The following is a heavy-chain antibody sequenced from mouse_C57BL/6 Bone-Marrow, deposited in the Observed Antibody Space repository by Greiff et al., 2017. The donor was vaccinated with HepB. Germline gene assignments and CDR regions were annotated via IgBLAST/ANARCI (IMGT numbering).Heavy chain of an antibody. CDR3: ARGRPLYYYAMDY. CDR2: INYDGSST. CDR1: GFTFSDYY. V-gene: IGHV5-16*01. J-gene: IGHJ4*01. Sequence: EVKLMESEGGLVQPGSSMKLSCTASGFTFSDYYMAWVRQVPEKGLEWVANINYDGSSTYYLDSLKSRFIISRDNAKNILYLQMSSLKSEDTATYYCARGRPLYYYAMDYWGQGTSVTFSS. D-gene: IGHD2-12*01.